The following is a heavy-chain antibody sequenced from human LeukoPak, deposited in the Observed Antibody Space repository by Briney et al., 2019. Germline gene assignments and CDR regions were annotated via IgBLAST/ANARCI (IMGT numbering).Heavy chain of an antibody. Sequence: SETLSLTCTVSGGSISSSSYYWGWIRQPPGKGLEWIGSIYYSGSTYYNPSLKSRVTISVDTSKNQFSLKLSSVTAADTAVYYCARLGGGYLDWPYLYYFDYWGQGTLVTVSS. CDR1: GGSISSSSYY. CDR3: ARLGGGYLDWPYLYYFDY. CDR2: IYYSGST. D-gene: IGHD3-9*01. V-gene: IGHV4-39*01. J-gene: IGHJ4*02.